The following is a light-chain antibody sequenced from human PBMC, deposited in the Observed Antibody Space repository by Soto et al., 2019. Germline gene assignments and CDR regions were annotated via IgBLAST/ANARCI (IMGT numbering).Light chain of an antibody. CDR3: SSYTSSSTLLYV. V-gene: IGLV2-14*01. J-gene: IGLJ1*01. CDR2: DVS. CDR1: SSDVGGYNY. Sequence: QSALTQPASVSGSPGQSITISCTGTSSDVGGYNYVSWDQQHPGKAPKLMIYDVSNRTSGVSNRFSGSKSGNTASLTISGLQAEDESDYYCSSYTSSSTLLYVFGTGTKLTVL.